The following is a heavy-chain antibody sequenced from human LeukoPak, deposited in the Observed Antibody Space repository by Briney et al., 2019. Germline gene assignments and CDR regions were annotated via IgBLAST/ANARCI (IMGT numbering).Heavy chain of an antibody. J-gene: IGHJ4*02. CDR2: INPNSGGT. D-gene: IGHD5-24*01. CDR3: ARGGRIEMATIGLDY. V-gene: IGHV1-2*02. Sequence: ASVKVSCKASGYTFTGYYMHWVRQAPGQGLEWMGWINPNSGGTNYAQKFQGRVTITRNTSISTAYMELSSLRSEDTAVYYCARGGRIEMATIGLDYWGQGTLVTVSS. CDR1: GYTFTGYY.